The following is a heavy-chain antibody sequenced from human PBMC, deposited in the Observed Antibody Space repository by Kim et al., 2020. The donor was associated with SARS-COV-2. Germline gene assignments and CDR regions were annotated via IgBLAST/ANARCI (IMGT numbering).Heavy chain of an antibody. CDR2: IYYSGSN. Sequence: SDTLSLTCTVSGGSISSGGYYWSWIRQHPGKGLEWIGYIYYSGSNYYNPSLKSRVTISVDTSKNQFSLKLSSVTAAGTAVYYCARGQSLITMIVVVVGAFDYWGQGTLVTVSS. CDR3: ARGQSLITMIVVVVGAFDY. CDR1: GGSISSGGYY. V-gene: IGHV4-31*03. J-gene: IGHJ4*02. D-gene: IGHD3-22*01.